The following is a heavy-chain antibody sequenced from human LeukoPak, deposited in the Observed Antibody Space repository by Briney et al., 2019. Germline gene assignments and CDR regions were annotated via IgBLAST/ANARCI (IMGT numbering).Heavy chain of an antibody. CDR1: GGTFSSYA. Sequence: GASVKVSCKASGGTFSSYAIRWVRQAPGQGLEWMGRIIPILGIANYAQKFQGRVTITADKSTNTAYMELSSLRSEDTAVYYCASSVHYYGMDVWGQGTTVTVSS. V-gene: IGHV1-69*04. CDR2: IIPILGIA. CDR3: ASSVHYYGMDV. D-gene: IGHD3-16*02. J-gene: IGHJ6*02.